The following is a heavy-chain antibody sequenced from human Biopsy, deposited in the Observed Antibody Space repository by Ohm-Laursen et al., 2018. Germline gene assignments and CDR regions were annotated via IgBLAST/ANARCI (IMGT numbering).Heavy chain of an antibody. CDR2: IDTINGGT. Sequence: GSSVKVSCKTSGYTFTDYFVHWVRQAPGQGLEWMGWIDTINGGTRSAQKFQGRVTMTTDTSTSTVYLELRRLISDDTAVYYCARDIMNRIAGLVARSDVFDVWGQGTLVTVSS. CDR3: ARDIMNRIAGLVARSDVFDV. CDR1: GYTFTDYF. D-gene: IGHD3-16*01. J-gene: IGHJ3*01. V-gene: IGHV1-2*02.